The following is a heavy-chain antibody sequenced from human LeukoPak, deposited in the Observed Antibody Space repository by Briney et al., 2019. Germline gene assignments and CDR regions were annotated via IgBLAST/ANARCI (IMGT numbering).Heavy chain of an antibody. CDR2: FYYSGST. Sequence: PSETLSLTCTVSGVSISSYYWSWIRQPPGKGLEWIGYFYYSGSTNYNPSLKSRVIISVDTSKNQLALNLSSVTAADTAVYYCARVPRSYYYYYYMDVWGKGTTVTVSS. J-gene: IGHJ6*03. CDR1: GVSISSYY. V-gene: IGHV4-59*01. CDR3: ARVPRSYYYYYYMDV.